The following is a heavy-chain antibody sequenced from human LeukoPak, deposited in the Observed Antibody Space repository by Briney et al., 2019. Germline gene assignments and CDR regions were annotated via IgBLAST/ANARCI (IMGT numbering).Heavy chain of an antibody. J-gene: IGHJ3*02. CDR2: ISGSGGGT. CDR1: GFTFSSIG. Sequence: GGSLRLSCAASGFTFSSIGMSWVRQAPDKGLEWVSTISGSGGGTYYADSVKGRFTISRDDSKNTLYLQMNSLRAEDTALYYCAGNCSSTSCYVEGAFDIWGQGTMVTVSS. CDR3: AGNCSSTSCYVEGAFDI. V-gene: IGHV3-23*01. D-gene: IGHD2-2*03.